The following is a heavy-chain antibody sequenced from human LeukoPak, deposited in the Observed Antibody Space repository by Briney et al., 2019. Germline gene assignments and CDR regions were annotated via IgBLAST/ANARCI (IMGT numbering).Heavy chain of an antibody. CDR2: IGYDGSDK. CDR3: AKKYSSGRRPYDYYMDV. V-gene: IGHV3-30*02. D-gene: IGHD6-19*01. CDR1: GFTSSSYG. Sequence: GGSLRLSCAASGFTSSSYGMNWVRKAPGRGLGWVDFIGYDGSDKYYADSVKGRFTVSRDNSKNMVYLQMNSLRAEDTAVYYCAKKYSSGRRPYDYYMDVWGKGTTVIVSS. J-gene: IGHJ6*03.